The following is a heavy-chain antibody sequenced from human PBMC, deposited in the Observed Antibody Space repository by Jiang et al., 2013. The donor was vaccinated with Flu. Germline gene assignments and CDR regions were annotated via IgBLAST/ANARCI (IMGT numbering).Heavy chain of an antibody. CDR2: INPSGGST. D-gene: IGHD6-19*01. CDR1: GYTFTSYY. CDR3: ARGTVAGTSYYYGMDV. V-gene: IGHV1-46*01. Sequence: SGAEVKKPGASVKVSCKASGYTFTSYYMHWVRQAPGQGLEWMGIINPSGGSTSYAQKFQGRVTMTRDTSTSTVYMELSSLRSEDTAVYYCARGTVAGTSYYYGMDVWGQGTTVTVSS. J-gene: IGHJ6*02.